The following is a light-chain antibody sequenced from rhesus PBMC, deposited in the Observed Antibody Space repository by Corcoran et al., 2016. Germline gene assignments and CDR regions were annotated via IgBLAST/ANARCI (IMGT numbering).Light chain of an antibody. V-gene: IGKV1-22*01. Sequence: DIQMTQSPSSLSASLGDTITITCRASQSIGVWLDWFPQKPGKAPNLLIYRASSLRTGVPSRFSGSGSGTDFTLTIRNLQPEDFATYSCLHYGSSPWTFGQGTKVVIK. CDR3: LHYGSSPWT. CDR1: QSIGVW. CDR2: RAS. J-gene: IGKJ1*01.